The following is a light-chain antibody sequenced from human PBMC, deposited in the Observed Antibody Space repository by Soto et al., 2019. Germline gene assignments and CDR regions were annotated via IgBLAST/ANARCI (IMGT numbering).Light chain of an antibody. J-gene: IGLJ1*01. CDR1: SSDVGGYNH. CDR2: EVT. V-gene: IGLV2-8*01. Sequence: QSVLTQPPSASGSPGQSVTISCTGTSSDVGGYNHVSWYQQHPGKAPKVVIYEVTKRPSGVPDRFSCSKSGNTASLTVSGLQAEDEADYYGSSYATGDNYVFGSGTKVTVL. CDR3: SSYATGDNYV.